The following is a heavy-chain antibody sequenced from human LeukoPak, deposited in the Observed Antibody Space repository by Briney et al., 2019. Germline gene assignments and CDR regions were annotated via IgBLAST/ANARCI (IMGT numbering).Heavy chain of an antibody. CDR1: GYTFTGYY. CDR3: ASTIEAGGHDAFDI. CDR2: INPNNGGT. V-gene: IGHV1-2*04. J-gene: IGHJ3*02. Sequence: ASVKVSCKASGYTFTGYYIHWVRQAPGQGLEWMGWINPNNGGTNYAQKFQGWATMTRDTSISTAYMELSRLRSHDTAVYYCASTIEAGGHDAFDIWGQGTMVTVSS. D-gene: IGHD6-13*01.